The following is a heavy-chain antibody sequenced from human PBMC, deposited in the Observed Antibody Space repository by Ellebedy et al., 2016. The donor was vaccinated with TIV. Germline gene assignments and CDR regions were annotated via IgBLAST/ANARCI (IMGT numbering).Heavy chain of an antibody. Sequence: GGSLRLXCAASGFTFSNYGMHLVRQAPGTGLVWVSRIKSDGSSTSYPDSVKGRFTISRDNAKNTLYLQMTSLRAEDTAVYHCASGSQQGINRAYYDYWGQGTLVSVSS. CDR2: IKSDGSST. J-gene: IGHJ4*02. D-gene: IGHD2/OR15-2a*01. CDR1: GFTFSNYG. CDR3: ASGSQQGINRAYYDY. V-gene: IGHV3-74*01.